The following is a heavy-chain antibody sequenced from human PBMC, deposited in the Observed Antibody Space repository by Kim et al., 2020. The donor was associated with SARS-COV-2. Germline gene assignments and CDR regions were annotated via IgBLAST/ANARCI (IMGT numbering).Heavy chain of an antibody. V-gene: IGHV3-15*01. CDR1: GFTFSNAW. D-gene: IGHD5-18*01. CDR2: IHSKNDGGTS. CDR3: TTDIWTYTARDY. Sequence: GGSLRLSCVASGFTFSNAWLNWVRQAPGKGLEWVGRIHSKNDGGTSDYAAPVKGKVTISRDDSKSTLFLQMDSLKIEDTAVYYCTTDIWTYTARDYWGQGTLVTVSS. J-gene: IGHJ4*02.